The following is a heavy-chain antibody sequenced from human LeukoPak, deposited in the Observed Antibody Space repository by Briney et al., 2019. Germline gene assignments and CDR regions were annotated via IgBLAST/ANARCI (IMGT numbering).Heavy chain of an antibody. Sequence: ASVKVSCKASGYTFTSYGISWVRQAPGQGLEWMGWISAYNGNTNYAQKLQGRVTMTTDTSTSTAYMELRRLRSDDTAVYYCARGSYYYGSGSYYSDYWGQGTLVTVSS. J-gene: IGHJ4*02. CDR3: ARGSYYYGSGSYYSDY. V-gene: IGHV1-18*01. CDR2: ISAYNGNT. CDR1: GYTFTSYG. D-gene: IGHD3-10*01.